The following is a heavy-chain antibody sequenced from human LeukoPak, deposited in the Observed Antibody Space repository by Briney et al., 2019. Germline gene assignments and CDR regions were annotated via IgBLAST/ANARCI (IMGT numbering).Heavy chain of an antibody. CDR3: ARDGIVGATNFDY. J-gene: IGHJ4*02. V-gene: IGHV3-74*01. CDR1: GFTFSSYW. CDR2: INSDGSTT. D-gene: IGHD1-26*01. Sequence: PGTSLRLSCAASGFTFSSYWMHWVRQAPGKGLVWVSRINSDGSTTNYADSVKGRFTISRDNAKNTLYLQMNSLRAKDTAVYYCARDGIVGATNFDYWGQGTLVTVSS.